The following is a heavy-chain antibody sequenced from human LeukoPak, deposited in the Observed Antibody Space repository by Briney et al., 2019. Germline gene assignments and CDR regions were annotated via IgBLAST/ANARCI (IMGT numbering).Heavy chain of an antibody. CDR2: IKRDGSDK. Sequence: TGGSLRLSCAASGFTFTAYSMTWVRQAPGKGLEWVANIKRDGSDKYYVGSVKGRFTISRDNAKNSLYLEMISLRVEDTAVYYCTRDPYDRGGYGAFDLWGLGTTITVSS. CDR3: TRDPYDRGGYGAFDL. J-gene: IGHJ3*01. CDR1: GFTFTAYS. D-gene: IGHD3-22*01. V-gene: IGHV3-7*01.